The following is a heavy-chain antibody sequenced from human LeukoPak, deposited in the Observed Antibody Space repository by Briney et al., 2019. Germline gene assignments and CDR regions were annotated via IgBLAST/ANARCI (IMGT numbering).Heavy chain of an antibody. CDR2: TYYSGST. Sequence: SETLSLTCTVSGGSISSYYWSWIRQPPGKGLEWIGYTYYSGSTYYNPSLKSRVTISVDTSKNQFSLKLSSVTAADTAVYYCARTYYYDSSGSDYWGQGTLVTVSS. D-gene: IGHD3-22*01. J-gene: IGHJ4*02. V-gene: IGHV4-30-4*01. CDR3: ARTYYYDSSGSDY. CDR1: GGSISSYY.